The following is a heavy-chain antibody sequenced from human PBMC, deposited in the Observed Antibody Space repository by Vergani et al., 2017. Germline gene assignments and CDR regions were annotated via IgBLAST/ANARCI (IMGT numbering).Heavy chain of an antibody. CDR3: AVDTHSWQRADR. CDR1: FDSIRNLY. Sequence: QVQLQESGPGLVKSSETLSLTCSVSFDSIRNLYCNWIRQPPGKGLEWIGSIHYSENTNYNPSLKTRVTISVDTSKNQFSLTLTSVTAADSAIYYCAVDTHSWQRADRWGQGLLVSVSS. CDR2: IHYSENT. V-gene: IGHV4-59*11. J-gene: IGHJ5*02. D-gene: IGHD6-13*01.